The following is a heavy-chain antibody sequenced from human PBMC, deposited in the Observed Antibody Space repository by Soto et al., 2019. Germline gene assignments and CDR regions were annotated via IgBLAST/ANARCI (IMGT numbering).Heavy chain of an antibody. J-gene: IGHJ4*02. Sequence: SETLSLTCTVSGGSISFYYWTWIRQPPGKGLEYIGYIYYSGSTNYNPSLKSRVTISVDTSKNHFSLKLISVTTADTAVYFCAREGNLGRWIQPLDSWGQGTLVTVSS. CDR2: IYYSGST. CDR3: AREGNLGRWIQPLDS. V-gene: IGHV4-59*01. D-gene: IGHD2-2*03. CDR1: GGSISFYY.